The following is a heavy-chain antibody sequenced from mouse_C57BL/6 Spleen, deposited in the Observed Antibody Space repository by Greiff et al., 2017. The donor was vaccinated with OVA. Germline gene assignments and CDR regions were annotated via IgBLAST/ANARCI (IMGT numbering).Heavy chain of an antibody. CDR1: GYAFSSYW. Sequence: VQLQQSGAELVKPGASVKISCKASGYAFSSYWLNWVKQRPGKGLEWIGQIYPGGGDTYYNGKFKGKATLTADKSSSTAYMQLSSLTSEASAFYYCARSATTVGAPEAMDYWGKGTSVTVSS. CDR2: IYPGGGDT. V-gene: IGHV1-80*01. D-gene: IGHD1-1*01. CDR3: ARSATTVGAPEAMDY. J-gene: IGHJ4*01.